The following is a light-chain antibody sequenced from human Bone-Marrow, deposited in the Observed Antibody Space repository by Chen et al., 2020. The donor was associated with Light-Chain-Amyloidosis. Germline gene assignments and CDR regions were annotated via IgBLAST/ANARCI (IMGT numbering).Light chain of an antibody. CDR2: DDS. V-gene: IGLV3-21*02. Sequence: SYVLTPPSSVSVAPGQTATIACGGNNIGSTSVHWYQQTPGQAPLLVVYDDSDRPSGIPERLSGSNSRNTATLTISRVEAGDEADYYCQVWDRSSDRPVFGGGTKLTVL. CDR1: NIGSTS. J-gene: IGLJ3*02. CDR3: QVWDRSSDRPV.